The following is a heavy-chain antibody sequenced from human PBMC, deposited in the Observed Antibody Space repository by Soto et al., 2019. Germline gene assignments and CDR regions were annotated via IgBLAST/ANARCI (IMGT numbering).Heavy chain of an antibody. V-gene: IGHV4-31*02. D-gene: IGHD1-20*01. J-gene: IGHJ2*01. CDR2: IFHSGST. CDR1: GGSIDTSDYY. CDR3: ARHPRITRGWHFDL. Sequence: SETLSLTCTVSGGSIDTSDYYWSWIRQQPGKGLEWIGYIFHSGSTYYNPSLTSRLAFSVDTSKNQFSLSLTSVTVADAAVYFCARHPRITRGWHFDLWGRGTLVTVSS.